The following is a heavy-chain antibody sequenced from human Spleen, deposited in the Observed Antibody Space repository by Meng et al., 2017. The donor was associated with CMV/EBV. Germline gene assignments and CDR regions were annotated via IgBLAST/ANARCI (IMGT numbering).Heavy chain of an antibody. J-gene: IGHJ5*02. V-gene: IGHV1-18*01. CDR1: GYTFTSYG. CDR3: ARDRYSSGWPNNWFDP. D-gene: IGHD6-19*01. CDR2: IRAYEGNT. Sequence: GYTFTSYGISWVRQTPGQRLEWMGWIRAYEGNTNYAPKFQGRVTMTTDTFTSTAYMELRSLRSDDTAVYYCARDRYSSGWPNNWFDPWGQGTLVTVSS.